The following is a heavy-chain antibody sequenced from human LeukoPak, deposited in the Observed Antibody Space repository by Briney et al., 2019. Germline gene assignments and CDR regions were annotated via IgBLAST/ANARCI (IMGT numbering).Heavy chain of an antibody. CDR2: MYYSGST. Sequence: SETLSLTCTVSGASISSYYWSWLRQPPGKGLEWIAFMYYSGSTNYNPSLKSRVTISLDTSKNQFSLKLSSVTAADTTVYYCARRSISGNSWDYFDYWGQGTLVTVSS. D-gene: IGHD4-23*01. V-gene: IGHV4-59*08. CDR3: ARRSISGNSWDYFDY. CDR1: GASISSYY. J-gene: IGHJ4*02.